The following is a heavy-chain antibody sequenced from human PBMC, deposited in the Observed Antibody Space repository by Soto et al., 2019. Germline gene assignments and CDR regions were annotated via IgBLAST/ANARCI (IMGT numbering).Heavy chain of an antibody. Sequence: GGSLRLSCAASGFTFSSYAMSWVRQAPGKGLEWVSAISGSGGSRYYADSVKGRFTISRDNSKNTLYLQMNSLRAEDTAVYYCAKRYCSGGSCYFDYWGQGTLVTVSS. CDR1: GFTFSSYA. CDR3: AKRYCSGGSCYFDY. J-gene: IGHJ4*02. D-gene: IGHD2-15*01. CDR2: ISGSGGSR. V-gene: IGHV3-23*01.